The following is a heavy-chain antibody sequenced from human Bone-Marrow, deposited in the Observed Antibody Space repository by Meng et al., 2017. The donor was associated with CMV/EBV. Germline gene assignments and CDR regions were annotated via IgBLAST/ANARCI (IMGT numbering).Heavy chain of an antibody. J-gene: IGHJ4*02. D-gene: IGHD3-10*01. V-gene: IGHV3-23*01. CDR2: LSGSGGYT. Sequence: GESLKISCATSGFTFSNYAMTWVRQAPGKGLEWVPTLSGSGGYTYHADSVKGRFTISRDNSKNTLYLQMNSLRAEDTAVYYCARRGGGFDYWGQGTLVTVSS. CDR1: GFTFSNYA. CDR3: ARRGGGFDY.